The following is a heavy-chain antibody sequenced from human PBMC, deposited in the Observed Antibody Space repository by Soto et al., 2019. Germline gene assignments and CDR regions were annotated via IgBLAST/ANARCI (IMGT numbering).Heavy chain of an antibody. CDR1: GFSFSSYY. D-gene: IGHD3-3*01. V-gene: IGHV3-7*01. Sequence: GGSLRLSCAASGFSFSSYYMSWVRQAQGKGLEWVANVNGDGSEKYYVDSVKGRFTVSRDNAKNSVFLQMNSLRPEDTALYYCGKGDTIFGVVDDWGPGTLVTVSS. CDR3: GKGDTIFGVVDD. CDR2: VNGDGSEK. J-gene: IGHJ4*02.